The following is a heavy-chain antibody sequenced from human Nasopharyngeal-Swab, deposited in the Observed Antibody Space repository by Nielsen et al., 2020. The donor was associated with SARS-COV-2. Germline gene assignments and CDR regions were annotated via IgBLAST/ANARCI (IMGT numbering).Heavy chain of an antibody. CDR2: IYYSGST. J-gene: IGHJ5*02. V-gene: IGHV4-31*02. D-gene: IGHD5-18*01. Sequence: WIRQPPGKGLEWIGYIYYSGSTYYNPSLKSRVTISVDTSKNQFSLKLSSVTAPDTAVYYCARGGGYSYGTWVWFDPWGQGTLVTVSS. CDR3: ARGGGYSYGTWVWFDP.